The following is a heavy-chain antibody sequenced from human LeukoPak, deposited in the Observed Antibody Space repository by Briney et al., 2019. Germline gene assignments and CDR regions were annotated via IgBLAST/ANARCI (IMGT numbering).Heavy chain of an antibody. CDR1: GGSISSYY. CDR3: ARASIAAAGTHFDY. Sequence: SETLSLTCTVSGGSISSYYWSWIRQPPGKGLEWIGYIYYSGSTNYNPSLKSRVTISVGTSKNQFSLKLSSVTAADTAVYYCARASIAAAGTHFDYWGQGTLVTVSS. CDR2: IYYSGST. V-gene: IGHV4-59*01. J-gene: IGHJ4*02. D-gene: IGHD6-13*01.